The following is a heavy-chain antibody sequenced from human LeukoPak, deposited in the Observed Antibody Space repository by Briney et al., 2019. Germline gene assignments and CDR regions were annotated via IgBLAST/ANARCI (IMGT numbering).Heavy chain of an antibody. Sequence: SETLSLTCAVYGGSFSGYYWSWIRQPPGKGLEWIGEINHSGSTNYNPSLKSRVTISVDTSKNQFSLKLSSVTAADTAVYYCARAIGWFGERENYFDYWGQGTLVTVSS. CDR3: ARAIGWFGERENYFDY. J-gene: IGHJ4*02. V-gene: IGHV4-34*01. CDR2: INHSGST. D-gene: IGHD3-10*01. CDR1: GGSFSGYY.